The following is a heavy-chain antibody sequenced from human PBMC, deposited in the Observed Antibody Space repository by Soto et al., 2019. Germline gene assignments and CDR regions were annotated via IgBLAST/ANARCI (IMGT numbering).Heavy chain of an antibody. CDR3: ARVYDFWSGYHYYYYYYGMDV. CDR1: GYTFTSYA. D-gene: IGHD3-3*01. CDR2: INAGNGNT. V-gene: IGHV1-3*01. Sequence: GASVKVSCKASGYTFTSYAMHWVRQAPGQRLEWMGWINAGNGNTKYSQKFQGRVTITRDTSASTAYMELSSLRSEDTAVYYCARVYDFWSGYHYYYYYYGMDVWGQGTTVTVSS. J-gene: IGHJ6*02.